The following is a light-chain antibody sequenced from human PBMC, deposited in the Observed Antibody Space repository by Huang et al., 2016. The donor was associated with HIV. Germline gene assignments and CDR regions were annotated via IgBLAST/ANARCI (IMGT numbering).Light chain of an antibody. J-gene: IGKJ4*01. CDR2: DAT. CDR3: QQRIQWPRLT. V-gene: IGKV3-11*01. Sequence: EIVLTQSPATLSLSPGERATLSCRPSQNITSFLAWYRQKPGQAPRLLIFDATTRAAGTPARFSGSGSGTDFTLTIHSLEPEDFAVYYCQQRIQWPRLTFGGGTRVEMK. CDR1: QNITSF.